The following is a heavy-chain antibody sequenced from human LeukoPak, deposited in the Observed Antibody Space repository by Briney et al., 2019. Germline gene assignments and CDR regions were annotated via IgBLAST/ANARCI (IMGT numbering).Heavy chain of an antibody. J-gene: IGHJ4*02. CDR3: ARADGTGGPYDY. V-gene: IGHV3-53*01. D-gene: IGHD3/OR15-3a*01. CDR1: GVSISRYY. Sequence: ETLSLTCTVSGVSISRYYWSWVRQPPGKGLEWVSIIYSGGSTHYADSVKGRFTISRDNSKNTLFLQMNSLRAEDAAVYYCARADGTGGPYDYWGQGTLVTVSS. CDR2: IYSGGST.